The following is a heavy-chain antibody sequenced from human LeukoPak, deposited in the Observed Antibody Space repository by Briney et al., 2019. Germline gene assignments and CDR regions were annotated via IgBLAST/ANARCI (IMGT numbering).Heavy chain of an antibody. Sequence: TSETLSLTCAVYGGSFSGYYWSWIRQPPGKGLEWIGEINHSGSTNYNPSLKSRVTISVDTSKNQFSLKLSSVTAADTAVYYCARGHSIEPYYYYYYMDVWGKGTTVTVSS. CDR3: ARGHSIEPYYYYYYMDV. J-gene: IGHJ6*03. V-gene: IGHV4-34*01. CDR1: GGSFSGYY. D-gene: IGHD4-11*01. CDR2: INHSGST.